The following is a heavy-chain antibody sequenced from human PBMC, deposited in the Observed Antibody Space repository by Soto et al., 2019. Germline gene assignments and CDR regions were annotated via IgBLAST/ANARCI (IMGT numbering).Heavy chain of an antibody. J-gene: IGHJ4*02. CDR1: GFTFSNAW. CDR2: IKSKPDGGTT. V-gene: IGHV3-15*01. CDR3: VTGQYCDY. Sequence: PGESLRLSCIGSGFTFSNAWINWVRQAPGKGLEWVGRIKSKPDGGTTDYAAPVKGRFTISRDDSRNSVYLQMNSLKTEDTALYYCVTGQYCDYWGQGTLVTVSS.